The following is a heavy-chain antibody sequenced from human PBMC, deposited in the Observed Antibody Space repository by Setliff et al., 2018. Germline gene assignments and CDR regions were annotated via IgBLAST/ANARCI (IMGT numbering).Heavy chain of an antibody. J-gene: IGHJ6*04. CDR1: GASISDSY. Sequence: PSETLSLTCGVSGASISDSYWTWIRQPPGKGLEWIGNIYGMGETEYHPSLKSRVTIPLDKTKNAFSLRLTSVTAADTGVYFCARSVDPDVWGKGTTVTVSP. CDR2: IYGMGET. CDR3: ARSVDPDV. V-gene: IGHV4-4*08.